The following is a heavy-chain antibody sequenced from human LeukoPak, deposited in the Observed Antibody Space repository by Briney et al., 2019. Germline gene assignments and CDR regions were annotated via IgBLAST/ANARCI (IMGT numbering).Heavy chain of an antibody. D-gene: IGHD3-10*02. CDR1: GFTFSNYN. CDR3: AELGITMIGGV. V-gene: IGHV3-48*04. Sequence: EPGGSLRLSCAASGFTFSNYNMNWVRQAPGKGLEWISYIGIRSSTIYYADSVTGRFTISRDNAKNSLYLQMNSLRAEDTAVYYCAELGITMIGGVWGKGTTVTISS. CDR2: IGIRSSTI. J-gene: IGHJ6*04.